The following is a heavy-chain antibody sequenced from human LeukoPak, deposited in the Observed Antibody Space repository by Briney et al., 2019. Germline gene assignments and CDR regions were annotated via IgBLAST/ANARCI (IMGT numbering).Heavy chain of an antibody. CDR3: ARVPRSNWNEY. CDR1: GFTFSSYS. CDR2: ISTSSSYI. D-gene: IGHD1-1*01. Sequence: GGPLRLSCAASGFTFSSYSMNWVRQAPGKGLEWVSSISTSSSYIYYADSVKGRFTISRDNAKNPLYLQMNSLRAEDTAVYYCARVPRSNWNEYWGQGTLVTVSS. V-gene: IGHV3-21*06. J-gene: IGHJ4*02.